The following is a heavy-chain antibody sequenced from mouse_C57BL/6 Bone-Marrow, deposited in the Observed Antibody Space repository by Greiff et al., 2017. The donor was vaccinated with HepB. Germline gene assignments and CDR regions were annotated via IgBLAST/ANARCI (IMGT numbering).Heavy chain of an antibody. CDR3: ARRAYYGSSYHYAMDY. D-gene: IGHD1-1*01. J-gene: IGHJ4*01. V-gene: IGHV8-12*01. Sequence: QVTLKESGPGILQSSQTLSLTCSFSGFSLSTSGMGVSWIRQPSGKGLEWLAHIYWDDDKRYNPSLKSRLTISKDTSRNQVFLKITSVDTADTATYYCARRAYYGSSYHYAMDYWGQGTSVTVSS. CDR1: GFSLSTSGMG. CDR2: IYWDDDK.